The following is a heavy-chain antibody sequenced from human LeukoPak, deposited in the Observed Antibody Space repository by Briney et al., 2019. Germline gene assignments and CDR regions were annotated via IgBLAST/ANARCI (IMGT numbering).Heavy chain of an antibody. V-gene: IGHV4-39*01. CDR1: GGSISSSSYY. CDR3: ARHRDVDRGYNWFDP. CDR2: IYYSGST. J-gene: IGHJ5*02. Sequence: PSETLSLTCTVSGGSISSSSYYWGWIRQPPGKGLEWIGSIYYSGSTYYNPSLKSRVTISVDTSKNQFSLKLSSMTAADTAVYYCARHRDVDRGYNWFDPWGQGTLVTVSS. D-gene: IGHD5-12*01.